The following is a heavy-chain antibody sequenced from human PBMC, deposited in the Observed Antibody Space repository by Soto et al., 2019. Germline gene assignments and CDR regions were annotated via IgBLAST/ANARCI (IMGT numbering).Heavy chain of an antibody. D-gene: IGHD5-12*01. CDR1: GPTFIAYY. V-gene: IGHV1-2*02. CDR2: IDPKSGGT. Sequence: QLVQSGAEVKKPGASVRVSCKTSGPTFIAYYIHWVRQAPGQGLEWMGWIDPKSGGTTYEQKFRGRVTMTRDTSINTAYMDLNRVTSDDTAVYFCARVSVDVPEWGQGTLITVSS. CDR3: ARVSVDVPE. J-gene: IGHJ4*02.